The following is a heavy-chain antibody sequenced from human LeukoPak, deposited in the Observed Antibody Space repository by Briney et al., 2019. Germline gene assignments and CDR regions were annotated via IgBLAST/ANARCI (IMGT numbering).Heavy chain of an antibody. CDR1: GYSISSGYY. D-gene: IGHD1-1*01. CDR2: IFQRGYS. CDR3: AGDKETTGNGRPNWFDP. V-gene: IGHV4-38-2*01. Sequence: ETLSLTCAVSGYSISSGYYWGWIRQPPGKGLQWIGSIFQRGYSYYNPSLKGRVTISVDTSRNQFSLKLSSVTAADTAVYYCAGDKETTGNGRPNWFDPWGQGTLVTVSS. J-gene: IGHJ5*02.